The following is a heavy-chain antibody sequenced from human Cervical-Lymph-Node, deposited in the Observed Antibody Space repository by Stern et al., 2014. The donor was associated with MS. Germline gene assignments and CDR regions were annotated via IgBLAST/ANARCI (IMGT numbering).Heavy chain of an antibody. J-gene: IGHJ4*01. CDR2: IYWDDDK. CDR1: GFSLTTLGVG. Sequence: QITLKESGPTLVKPTQTLTLTCSFSGFSLTTLGVGVGWIRQPPGKAPEWLALIYWDDDKRYSPSLRSRLSITKDISKNQVVLTMTNVDPVDTATYYCAHSLISLGRAVPFDYWGHRTLVTVSS. CDR3: AHSLISLGRAVPFDY. V-gene: IGHV2-5*02. D-gene: IGHD3-10*01.